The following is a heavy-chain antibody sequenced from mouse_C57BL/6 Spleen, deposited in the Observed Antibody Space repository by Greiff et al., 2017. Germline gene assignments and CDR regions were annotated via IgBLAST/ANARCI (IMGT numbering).Heavy chain of an antibody. CDR1: GYAFSSSW. Sequence: VQLQQSGPELVKPGASVKISCKASGYAFSSSWMNWVKQRPGKGLEWIGRFYPGDGDTNYNGKFKGKDTLTADKSSSTAYMQLSSLTSEDSAVYFCAREDYYGIYFDYWGQGTTLTVSS. CDR3: AREDYYGIYFDY. CDR2: FYPGDGDT. D-gene: IGHD1-1*01. V-gene: IGHV1-82*01. J-gene: IGHJ2*01.